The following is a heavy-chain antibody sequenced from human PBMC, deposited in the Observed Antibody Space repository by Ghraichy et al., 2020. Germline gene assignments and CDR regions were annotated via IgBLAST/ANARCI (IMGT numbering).Heavy chain of an antibody. CDR2: ISGSGGST. CDR1: GFTFSSYA. CDR3: AKMGVEDIVVDTGLYYFDY. Sequence: GGSLRLSCAASGFTFSSYAMSWVRQAPGKGLEWVSAISGSGGSTYYADSVKGRFTISRDNSKNTLYLQMNSLRAEDTAVYYCAKMGVEDIVVDTGLYYFDYWGQGTLVTVSS. D-gene: IGHD2-15*01. J-gene: IGHJ4*02. V-gene: IGHV3-23*01.